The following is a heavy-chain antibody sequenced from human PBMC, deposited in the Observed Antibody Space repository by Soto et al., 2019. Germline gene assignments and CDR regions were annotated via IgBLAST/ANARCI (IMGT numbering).Heavy chain of an antibody. J-gene: IGHJ4*02. CDR1: GFTFSSYG. Sequence: GGALRLSCTASGFTFSSYGMGWVRQAPGKGLQWVSTIRGDGGQTHYTDSVKGRFSISRDNSKNTVYLQMDSLRAEDTAMYFCARDVGLDSDDFFAYWGQGTQVTVSS. D-gene: IGHD3-9*01. CDR3: ARDVGLDSDDFFAY. V-gene: IGHV3-23*01. CDR2: IRGDGGQT.